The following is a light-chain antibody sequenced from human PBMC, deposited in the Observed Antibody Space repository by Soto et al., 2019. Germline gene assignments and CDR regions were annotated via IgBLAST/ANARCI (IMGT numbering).Light chain of an antibody. V-gene: IGKV1-39*01. CDR2: AAS. J-gene: IGKJ5*01. CDR1: QSISSY. CDR3: QQSYSSPIT. Sequence: LPITHSHYSLSASVGDRVTITWGASQSISSYLNWYQQKPGKAPKLLIYAASNLQTGVPSRFSGSGSGTDFSLTISSLQPEDFAIYYCQQSYSSPITFGQGTRLEIK.